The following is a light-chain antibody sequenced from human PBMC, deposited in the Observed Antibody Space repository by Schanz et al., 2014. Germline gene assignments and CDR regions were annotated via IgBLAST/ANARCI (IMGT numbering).Light chain of an antibody. Sequence: QSALTQPASVSGSPGQSITISCTGSSSDVGGYNYVSWYQQHPGKAPKLMIYDVNNRPSGVSNRFSGSKSGNTASLTISGLQAEDEADYYCRSYTTSSSDVIFGGGTKLTVL. V-gene: IGLV2-14*01. CDR2: DVN. CDR3: RSYTTSSSDVI. CDR1: SSDVGGYNY. J-gene: IGLJ2*01.